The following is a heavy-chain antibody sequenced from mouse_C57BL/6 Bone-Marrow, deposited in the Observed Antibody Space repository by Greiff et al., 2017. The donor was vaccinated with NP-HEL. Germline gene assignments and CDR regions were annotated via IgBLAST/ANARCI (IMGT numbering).Heavy chain of an antibody. CDR3: ARGITTVGRLWYFDV. CDR1: GYTFTTYP. V-gene: IGHV1-47*01. J-gene: IGHJ1*03. Sequence: VQLQQSGAELVKPGASVKMSCKASGYTFTTYPIEWMKQNHGKSLEWIGNFHPYNDDTKYNEKFKGKATLTVEKSSSTVYLELSRLTSDVSAVYYCARGITTVGRLWYFDVWGTGTTVTVSS. CDR2: FHPYNDDT. D-gene: IGHD1-1*01.